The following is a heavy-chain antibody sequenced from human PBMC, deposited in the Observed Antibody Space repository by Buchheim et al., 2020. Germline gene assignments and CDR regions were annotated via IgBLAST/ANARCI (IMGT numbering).Heavy chain of an antibody. Sequence: EVQLVESGGGLVQPGGSLRLSCAASGFTFSSYWMHWVRQAPGKGLVWVSRINSDGSSTSYADSVKGRFPISRDNAKNTLYLQMNSLRAEDTAVYYCARDSYSSSWYSYYYYGMDVWGQGTT. CDR3: ARDSYSSSWYSYYYYGMDV. J-gene: IGHJ6*02. CDR1: GFTFSSYW. V-gene: IGHV3-74*01. D-gene: IGHD6-13*01. CDR2: INSDGSST.